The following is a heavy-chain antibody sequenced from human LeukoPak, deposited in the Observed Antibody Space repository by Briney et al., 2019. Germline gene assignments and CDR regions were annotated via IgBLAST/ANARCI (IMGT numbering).Heavy chain of an antibody. D-gene: IGHD3-16*01. CDR2: ISSDGSST. J-gene: IGHJ4*01. V-gene: IGHV3-74*01. CDR3: ARDKVSNYVLDY. CDR1: GFTFSSYW. Sequence: GGSLRLSYAASGFTFSSYWMHWVRRAAGKGLVWVSHISSDGSSTSYADSVKGLFTISRDNAKNTLYLQMNRLRAEDTAVYYCARDKVSNYVLDYWGHGTLVTVSS.